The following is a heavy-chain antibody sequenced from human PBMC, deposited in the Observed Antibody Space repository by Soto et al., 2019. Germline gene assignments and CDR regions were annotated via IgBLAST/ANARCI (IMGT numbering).Heavy chain of an antibody. Sequence: VSLRLSCSPSAFTFSSYSINWVRHPLGKGLEWVSSLSSSSSYIYYADSVKGRFTISRDNAKNSLYLQMNSLRAEDTAVYYCARDDYGDYGWFDPCGQRTLVTVSS. V-gene: IGHV3-21*04. J-gene: IGHJ5*02. CDR2: LSSSSSYI. CDR1: AFTFSSYS. CDR3: ARDDYGDYGWFDP. D-gene: IGHD4-17*01.